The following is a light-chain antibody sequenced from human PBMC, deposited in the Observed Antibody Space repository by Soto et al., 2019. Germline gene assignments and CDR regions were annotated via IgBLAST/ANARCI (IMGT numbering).Light chain of an antibody. CDR2: EVS. V-gene: IGLV2-14*01. Sequence: QSALTQPASVSGSPGQSITISCTGTSSDIGGYNYVSWYQQYPGKAPKLMIYEVSNRPSGVSNRFSGSKSGNTASLTISGLQAEDEADYYCSSYTSSFTRVFGVGTKLTVL. J-gene: IGLJ3*02. CDR1: SSDIGGYNY. CDR3: SSYTSSFTRV.